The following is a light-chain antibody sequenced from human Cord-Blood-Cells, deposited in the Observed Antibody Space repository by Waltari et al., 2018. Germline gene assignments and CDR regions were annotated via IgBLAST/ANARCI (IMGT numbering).Light chain of an antibody. CDR1: SSDVGSYNL. Sequence: QSALTQPASVSGSPGQSITISCTGTSSDVGSYNLVSWYQQHPGKAPKLMIYEGSKRPSGVSYRFSGSRSGNTASLTISGLQAEDEADYYCCSYAGSSWVFGGGTKLTVL. J-gene: IGLJ3*02. CDR3: CSYAGSSWV. V-gene: IGLV2-23*01. CDR2: EGS.